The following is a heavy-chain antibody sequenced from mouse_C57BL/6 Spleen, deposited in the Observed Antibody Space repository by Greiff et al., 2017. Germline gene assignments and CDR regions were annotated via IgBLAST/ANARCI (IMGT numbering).Heavy chain of an antibody. V-gene: IGHV1-19*01. CDR2: INPYNGGT. J-gene: IGHJ4*01. Sequence: VQLQQSGPVLVKPGASVKMSCKASGYTFTDYYMNWVKQSHGKSLEWIGVINPYNGGTSYNQKFKGKATLTVDKSSSTAYMELNSLTSEDSAVYYCARGPYYGSSYEDAMDYWGQGTSVTVSS. CDR1: GYTFTDYY. D-gene: IGHD1-1*01. CDR3: ARGPYYGSSYEDAMDY.